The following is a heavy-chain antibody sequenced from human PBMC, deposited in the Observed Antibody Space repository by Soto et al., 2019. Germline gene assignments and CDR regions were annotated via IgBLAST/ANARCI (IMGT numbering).Heavy chain of an antibody. CDR3: ARGETQQQRDY. D-gene: IGHD6-13*01. Sequence: SETLSLTCAVSGDSITSAKWWSWIRQPPGKGLQWIGEIYHSGSTKYNPSLKSRVIISVDKSKDQFSLKLSSVTDADTAVYYCARGETQQQRDYWGQGTLVT. CDR2: IYHSGST. J-gene: IGHJ4*02. V-gene: IGHV4-4*02. CDR1: GDSITSAKW.